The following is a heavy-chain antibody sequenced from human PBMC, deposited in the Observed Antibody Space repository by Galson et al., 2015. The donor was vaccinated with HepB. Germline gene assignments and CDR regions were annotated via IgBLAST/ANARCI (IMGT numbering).Heavy chain of an antibody. Sequence: QSGAEVKKPGESLKISCKGSGYSFRSYWIAWVRQMPGKGPEWMGIIYPDDSNTRYSPSFQGQVSISADKSISTVYIQWSSLKASDTAMYYCARSLMFDFWSGYYSDAFDMWGQGTKVTVSS. D-gene: IGHD3-3*01. CDR2: IYPDDSNT. CDR1: GYSFRSYW. J-gene: IGHJ3*02. CDR3: ARSLMFDFWSGYYSDAFDM. V-gene: IGHV5-51*03.